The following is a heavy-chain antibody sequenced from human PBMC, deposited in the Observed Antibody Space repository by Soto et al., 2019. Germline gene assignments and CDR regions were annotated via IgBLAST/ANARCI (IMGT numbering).Heavy chain of an antibody. CDR2: ISGSGGST. Sequence: GESLKISCAASGFTFSSYAMSWVRQAPGKGLEWVSAISGSGGSTYYADSVKGRFTISRDNSKNTLYLQMNSLRAEDTAVYYCAKGGPGYSSSNNFDYWGQGTLVTVSS. V-gene: IGHV3-23*01. CDR1: GFTFSSYA. D-gene: IGHD5-12*01. CDR3: AKGGPGYSSSNNFDY. J-gene: IGHJ4*02.